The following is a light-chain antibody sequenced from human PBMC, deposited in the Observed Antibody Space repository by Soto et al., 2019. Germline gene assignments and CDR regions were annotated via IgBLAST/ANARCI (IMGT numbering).Light chain of an antibody. CDR1: QSVSSSN. CDR2: GAS. Sequence: ESVLTQSPGTLSLSPGERATLSCRASQSVSSSNLAWYQQKPGQAPRLLIAGASSRATGIPDRFSGSGSGADFTLTISRLEPEDFAAYYCQQYGSLPFTFGPGTKVDIK. CDR3: QQYGSLPFT. J-gene: IGKJ3*01. V-gene: IGKV3-20*01.